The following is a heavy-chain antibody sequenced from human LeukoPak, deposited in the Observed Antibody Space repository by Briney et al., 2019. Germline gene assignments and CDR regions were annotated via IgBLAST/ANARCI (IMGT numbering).Heavy chain of an antibody. D-gene: IGHD4/OR15-4a*01. CDR3: AKNLNGANTHSYY. V-gene: IGHV3-23*01. CDR1: GFIFSSYA. Sequence: GGSLRLSCAASGFIFSSYAMNWVRQAPGKGLEWVSTISGGDTSTFYADSVKGRFTISRDNSKNTLYLQMNNLRAEDTAVYYCAKNLNGANTHSYYWCQGTLVTVSS. J-gene: IGHJ4*02. CDR2: ISGGDTST.